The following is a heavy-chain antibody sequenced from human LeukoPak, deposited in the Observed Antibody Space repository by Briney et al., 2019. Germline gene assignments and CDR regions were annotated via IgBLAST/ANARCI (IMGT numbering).Heavy chain of an antibody. D-gene: IGHD6-19*01. CDR2: IIPIFGTA. CDR1: GGTFSSYA. Sequence: ASVKVSCKASGGTFSSYAISWVRQAPGQGLEWMGGIIPIFGTANYAQKFQGRVTITADESTSTAYMELSSLRSEDTAVYYCARGRGSGWPRPYWGQGTLVTVSS. J-gene: IGHJ4*02. CDR3: ARGRGSGWPRPY. V-gene: IGHV1-69*13.